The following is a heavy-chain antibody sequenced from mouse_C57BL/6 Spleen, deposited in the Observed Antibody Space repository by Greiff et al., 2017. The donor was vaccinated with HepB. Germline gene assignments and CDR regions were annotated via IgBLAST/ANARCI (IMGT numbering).Heavy chain of an antibody. Sequence: QVQLKESGAELARPGASVKLSCKASGYTFTSYGISWVKQRTGQGLEWIGEIYPRSGNTYYNEKFKGKATLTADKSSSTAYMELRSLTSEDSAVYFCSITTVVATPFAYWGQGTLVTVSA. J-gene: IGHJ3*01. CDR2: IYPRSGNT. CDR1: GYTFTSYG. CDR3: SITTVVATPFAY. V-gene: IGHV1-81*01. D-gene: IGHD1-1*01.